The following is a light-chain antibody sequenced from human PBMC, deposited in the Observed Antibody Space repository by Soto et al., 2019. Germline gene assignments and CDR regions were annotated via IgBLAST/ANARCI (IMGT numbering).Light chain of an antibody. Sequence: EIVLTQSPGFLSVSPGERATLSCRASQTVGNGYLAWYQHKAGQAPRLLIYRTLSRAAGIPDRFSGSGSGTDFTLTISRLEPEDFAVYFCQQYADSPVTFGGGTKVEIK. CDR3: QQYADSPVT. CDR1: QTVGNGY. J-gene: IGKJ4*01. CDR2: RTL. V-gene: IGKV3-20*01.